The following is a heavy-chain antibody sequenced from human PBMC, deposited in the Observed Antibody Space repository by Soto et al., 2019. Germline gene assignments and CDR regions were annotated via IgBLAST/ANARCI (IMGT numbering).Heavy chain of an antibody. CDR2: IKQDGSEK. D-gene: IGHD3-10*01. V-gene: IGHV3-7*01. Sequence: PGGSLRLSCAASGFTFSSYWMSWVRQAPGKGLEWVANIKQDGSEKYYVDSVKGRFTISRDNAKNSLYLQMISLRAEDTAVYYCAREEYYYGSGSYYNGFYYYYMDVWGKGTTVTVSS. CDR1: GFTFSSYW. CDR3: AREEYYYGSGSYYNGFYYYYMDV. J-gene: IGHJ6*03.